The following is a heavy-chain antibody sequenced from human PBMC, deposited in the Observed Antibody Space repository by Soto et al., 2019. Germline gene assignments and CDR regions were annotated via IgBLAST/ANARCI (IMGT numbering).Heavy chain of an antibody. Sequence: GGSLRLSXKPSGFTFIYYAMTWVRQAPGKGLEWISAISDSGTTTFYADSVKGRFTISRDNSMNILYLQMNGLRAEDTAVYYCATSAFYYDSNGKSLGPDYWGQGTLVTVSS. D-gene: IGHD3-22*01. CDR1: GFTFIYYA. CDR3: ATSAFYYDSNGKSLGPDY. V-gene: IGHV3-23*01. J-gene: IGHJ4*02. CDR2: ISDSGTTT.